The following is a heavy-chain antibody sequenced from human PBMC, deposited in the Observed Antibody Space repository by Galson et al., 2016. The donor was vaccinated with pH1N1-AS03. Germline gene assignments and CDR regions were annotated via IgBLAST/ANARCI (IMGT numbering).Heavy chain of an antibody. CDR2: INTDSGVT. D-gene: IGHD2-8*01. CDR1: GYIFTGFY. V-gene: IGHV1-2*04. J-gene: IGHJ6*02. CDR3: ARDPRGPCTHATCPTTYYFGMDV. Sequence: SVKVSCKASGYIFTGFYVHWVRQAPGQGLEWMGWINTDSGVTNYAQKFEAWVTMTRDTSVSTTYMELYRLKSDDTAVYYCARDPRGPCTHATCPTTYYFGMDVWGQGTTVIVSS.